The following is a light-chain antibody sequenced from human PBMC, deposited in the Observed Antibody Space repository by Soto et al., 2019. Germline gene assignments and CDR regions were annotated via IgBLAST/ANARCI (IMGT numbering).Light chain of an antibody. V-gene: IGLV2-14*01. J-gene: IGLJ1*01. CDR1: SSDVGGYNY. CDR3: SSYTSSSTPLDV. CDR2: EVS. Sequence: QSVLTPPASVSGSPGQSITISCTGTSSDVGGYNYVSWYQQHPGKAPKLMIYEVSNRPSGVSNRFSGSKSGNTASLTISGLQAEDEAEYYCSSYTSSSTPLDVFGTGTKVTV.